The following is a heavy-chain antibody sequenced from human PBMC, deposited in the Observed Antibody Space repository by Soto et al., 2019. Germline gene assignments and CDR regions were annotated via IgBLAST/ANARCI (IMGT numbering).Heavy chain of an antibody. D-gene: IGHD3-10*01. J-gene: IGHJ4*02. V-gene: IGHV3-33*01. CDR2: IWYDGSNK. CDR3: ARDVGVLWFGELYY. CDR1: GFTFSSYG. Sequence: QVQLVESGGGVVQPGRSLRLSCAASGFTFSSYGMHWVRQAPGKGLEWVAVIWYDGSNKYYADSVKGRFTISRDNSKNTLYLQMNSLSAEDTAVYYCARDVGVLWFGELYYWGQGALVTVSS.